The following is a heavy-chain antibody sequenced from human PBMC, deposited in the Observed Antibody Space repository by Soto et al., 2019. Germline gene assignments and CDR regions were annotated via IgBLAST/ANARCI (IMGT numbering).Heavy chain of an antibody. J-gene: IGHJ4*02. V-gene: IGHV3-30-3*01. CDR3: ARDRDSSGWYIFGY. CDR1: GFTFSSYA. Sequence: QVQLVESGGGVVQPGRSLRLSCAASGFTFSSYAMHWVRQAPGKGLEWVAVISYDGSNKYYADSVKGRFTISRDNSKNTLYLQMNSLRAEDTAVYYCARDRDSSGWYIFGYWGQGTLVTVSS. D-gene: IGHD6-19*01. CDR2: ISYDGSNK.